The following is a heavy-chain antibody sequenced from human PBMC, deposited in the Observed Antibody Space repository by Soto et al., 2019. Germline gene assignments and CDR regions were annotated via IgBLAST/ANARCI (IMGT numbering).Heavy chain of an antibody. D-gene: IGHD5-12*01. J-gene: IGHJ6*03. V-gene: IGHV4-34*01. CDR2: INHSGST. CDR3: ARGVVATIYYYYYYMDV. CDR1: GGSFSGYY. Sequence: SETLSLTCAVYGGSFSGYYWSWIRQPPGKGLEWIGEINHSGSTNYNPSLKSRVTISVDTSKNQFSLKLSSVTAADTAVYYCARGVVATIYYYYYYMDVWGKGTTVTVS.